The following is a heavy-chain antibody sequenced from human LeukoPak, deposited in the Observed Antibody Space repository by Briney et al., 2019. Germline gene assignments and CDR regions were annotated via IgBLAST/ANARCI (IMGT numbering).Heavy chain of an antibody. J-gene: IGHJ4*02. V-gene: IGHV4-39*01. CDR3: GRDTHLES. Sequence: SETLSLTCTVSGVSISSTSHAWGWSRRPPGEGLEWLGNIYNSGSSNYSPSLRSRVSISVDTSKNQFSLRLRSVTAADTAVYYCGRDTHLESWGQGILVTVFS. CDR1: GVSISSTSHA. CDR2: IYNSGSS.